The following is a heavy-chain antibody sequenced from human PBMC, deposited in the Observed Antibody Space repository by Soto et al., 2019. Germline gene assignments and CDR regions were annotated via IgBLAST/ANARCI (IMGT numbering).Heavy chain of an antibody. CDR2: INAGNGNT. J-gene: IGHJ5*02. CDR1: GYTFTSYA. V-gene: IGHV1-3*01. D-gene: IGHD6-13*01. CDR3: ARDVSSWGPNWFDP. Sequence: ASVKVSCKASGYTFTSYAMHWVRQAPGQRLEWMGWINAGNGNTKYSQKFQGRVTITRDTSASTAYMELSSLRSEDTAVYYCARDVSSWGPNWFDPWGQGTLVTVSS.